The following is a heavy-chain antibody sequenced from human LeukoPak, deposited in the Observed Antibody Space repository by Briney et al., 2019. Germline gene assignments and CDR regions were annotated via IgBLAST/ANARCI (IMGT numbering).Heavy chain of an antibody. CDR2: IYYSGST. D-gene: IGHD6-6*01. CDR1: GGSLSSYY. Sequence: PSETLSLTCTVSGGSLSSYYWSWIRQPPGKGLEWIGYIYYSGSTNYNPSRKSRVTISVDTSKNQFSLKLSSVTAADTAVYYCARTPEYSSSFGDYWGQGTLVTVSS. CDR3: ARTPEYSSSFGDY. V-gene: IGHV4-59*01. J-gene: IGHJ4*02.